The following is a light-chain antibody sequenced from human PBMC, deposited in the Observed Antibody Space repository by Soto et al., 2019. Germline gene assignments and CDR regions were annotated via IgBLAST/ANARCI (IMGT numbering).Light chain of an antibody. J-gene: IGKJ1*01. CDR2: GVS. Sequence: EIVLTQSPGALSVSPGERATLSCRASQSVSSTLLTWYQQKPGQPTRLLIYGVSSRATGLPDRFSGRCSGTYSPLTISMLAHEYVVFYFCQHYCESSGTFGQGTRVEIK. CDR1: QSVSSTL. V-gene: IGKV3-20*01. CDR3: QHYCESSGT.